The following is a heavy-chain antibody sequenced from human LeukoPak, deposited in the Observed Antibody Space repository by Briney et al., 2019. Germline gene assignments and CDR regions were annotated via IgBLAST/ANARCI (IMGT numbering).Heavy chain of an antibody. D-gene: IGHD3-9*01. V-gene: IGHV3-30*14. CDR3: VKDLTGTWSFDY. J-gene: IGHJ4*02. CDR1: GFTFSSYA. CDR2: ISYDGSNK. Sequence: GGSLRLSCAASGFTFSSYAMHWVRQAPGKGLEWVAVISYDGSNKYYADSVKGRFTISRDNSKNALYLQSTSLRLEDTALYYCVKDLTGTWSFDYWGQGTLVTVSS.